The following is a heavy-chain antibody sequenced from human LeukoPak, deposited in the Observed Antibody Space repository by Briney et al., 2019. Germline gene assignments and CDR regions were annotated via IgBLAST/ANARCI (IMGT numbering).Heavy chain of an antibody. CDR1: GFTFSDAW. CDR2: IKSKTDGGTT. CDR3: TTDPPSVGYFDY. D-gene: IGHD1-26*01. V-gene: IGHV3-15*01. J-gene: IGHJ4*02. Sequence: GGSLRLSCAASGFTFSDAWMNWVRQAPGKGLEWVGRIKSKTDGGTTDYAAPVKGRFTISRDDSKNTLYLQMNGLKTEDTAVYYCTTDPPSVGYFDYWGQGTLVTVSS.